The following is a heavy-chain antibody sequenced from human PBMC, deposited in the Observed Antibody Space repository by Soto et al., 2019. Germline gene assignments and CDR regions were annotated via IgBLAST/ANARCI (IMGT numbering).Heavy chain of an antibody. CDR3: ATAPLRVRGVIITGAFDI. CDR2: IYYSGST. D-gene: IGHD3-10*01. J-gene: IGHJ3*02. Sequence: SETLSLNCTVSGGSISSYYWSWIRQPPGKGLEWIGYIYYSGSTNYNPSLKSRVTISVDTSKNQFSLKLSSVTAADTAVYYCATAPLRVRGVIITGAFDIWGQGTMVTVSS. CDR1: GGSISSYY. V-gene: IGHV4-59*01.